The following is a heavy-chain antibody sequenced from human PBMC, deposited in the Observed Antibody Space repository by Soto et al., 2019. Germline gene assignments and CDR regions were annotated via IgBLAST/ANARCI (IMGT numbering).Heavy chain of an antibody. J-gene: IGHJ4*02. CDR1: GGSISSGDYY. Sequence: QVQLQESGPGLVKPSQTLSLTCTVSGGSISSGDYYWSWIRQPPGKGLEWIGYIYYSGSTYYTPSLMSRVTISVDTSKNQFSLKLSSVTAADTAVYYCARDVLYSTSRIDSWGQGTLVTVSS. V-gene: IGHV4-30-4*01. CDR3: ARDVLYSTSRIDS. D-gene: IGHD6-6*01. CDR2: IYYSGST.